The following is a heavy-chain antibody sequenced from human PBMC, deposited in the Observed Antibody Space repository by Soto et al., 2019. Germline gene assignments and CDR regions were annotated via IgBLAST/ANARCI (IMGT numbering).Heavy chain of an antibody. D-gene: IGHD6-19*01. V-gene: IGHV3-30-3*01. CDR3: ARDHTGSGWYYFDY. J-gene: IGHJ4*02. CDR1: GFTFSSYA. Sequence: QVQLVESGGGVVQPGRSLRLSCAASGFTFSSYAMHWVRQAPGKGLEWVAVISYDGSNKYYADSVKGRFTISRDNSKNTLYLQINSLRAEDTAVYYCARDHTGSGWYYFDYWGQGTLVTVSS. CDR2: ISYDGSNK.